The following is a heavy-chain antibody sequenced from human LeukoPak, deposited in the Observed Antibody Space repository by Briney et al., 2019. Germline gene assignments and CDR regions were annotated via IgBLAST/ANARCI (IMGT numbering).Heavy chain of an antibody. D-gene: IGHD6-13*01. J-gene: IGHJ6*03. CDR3: ARGRGGSSWYNYYYMDV. CDR1: GYTFTSYA. Sequence: ASVKVSCKASGYTFTSYAMHWVRQAPGQRLEWMGWINAGNGNTKYSQEFQGRVTITRDTSASTAYMELSSLRSEDMAVYYCARGRGGSSWYNYYYMDVWGKGTTVTVSS. CDR2: INAGNGNT. V-gene: IGHV1-3*03.